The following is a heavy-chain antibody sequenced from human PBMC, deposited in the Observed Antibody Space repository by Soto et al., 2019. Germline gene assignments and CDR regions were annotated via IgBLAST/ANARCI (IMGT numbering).Heavy chain of an antibody. Sequence: LKLSCAAFGFIYISYAMSSVRQAPGKGLEWVSAISGRGGTTYYADSVKGRFTISRDNSKNTLYLQMNSLRAEDTAVYYCAKVPSQYNRAFDYWGQGTLVTVSS. CDR2: ISGRGGTT. CDR1: GFIYISYA. V-gene: IGHV3-23*01. J-gene: IGHJ4*02. D-gene: IGHD1-20*01. CDR3: AKVPSQYNRAFDY.